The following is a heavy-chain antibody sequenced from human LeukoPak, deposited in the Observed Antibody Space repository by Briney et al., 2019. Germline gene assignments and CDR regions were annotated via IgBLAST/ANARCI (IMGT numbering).Heavy chain of an antibody. V-gene: IGHV4-59*01. D-gene: IGHD5-18*01. CDR2: IYYSGST. Sequence: SETLSLTCAVYGGSFSGYYWSWIRQPPGKGLEWIGYIYYSGSTNYNPSLKSRVTISVDTSKNQFSLKLSSVTAADTAVYYCAGALPRGYSYGYSNYFDYWGQGTLVTVSS. J-gene: IGHJ4*02. CDR3: AGALPRGYSYGYSNYFDY. CDR1: GGSFSGYY.